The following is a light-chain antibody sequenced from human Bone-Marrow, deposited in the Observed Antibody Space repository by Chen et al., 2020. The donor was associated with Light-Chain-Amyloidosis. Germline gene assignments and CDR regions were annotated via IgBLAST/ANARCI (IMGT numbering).Light chain of an antibody. CDR1: KLRDKY. Sequence: SYELTQPPSVSVSPGQTASITCSGEKLRDKYACWYQQKPGQSPVLVIYQDSKRPSGIPERFSGSNSGNTATLTISGTQAMDEADYYCQAWDSSTGVVFGGGTKLTVL. J-gene: IGLJ2*01. CDR3: QAWDSSTGVV. CDR2: QDS. V-gene: IGLV3-1*01.